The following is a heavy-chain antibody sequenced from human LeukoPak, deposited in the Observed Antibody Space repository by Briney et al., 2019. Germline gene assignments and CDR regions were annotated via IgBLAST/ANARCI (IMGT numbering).Heavy chain of an antibody. V-gene: IGHV3-23*01. Sequence: GGSLRLSCAASGFTFSSYAMIWVRQAPGKGLEWVSAISTGGTYTYYADSVKGRFTISRDNSKNTLYLQMDSLRVEDTAVYYCAKDLEYCSGGDCLQGVFDYWGQGNLVTVSS. D-gene: IGHD2-15*01. CDR3: AKDLEYCSGGDCLQGVFDY. CDR1: GFTFSSYA. J-gene: IGHJ4*02. CDR2: ISTGGTYT.